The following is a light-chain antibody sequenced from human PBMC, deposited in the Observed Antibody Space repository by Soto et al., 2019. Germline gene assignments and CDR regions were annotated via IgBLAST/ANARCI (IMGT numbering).Light chain of an antibody. CDR3: SAYTSSSTLYV. CDR1: SSDVGGYHY. J-gene: IGLJ1*01. V-gene: IGLV2-14*01. CDR2: EVS. Sequence: QSALTQPRSVSGSPGQSVTLSCTGTSSDVGGYHYVSWYQQFPGKAPKLMIYEVSNRPSGVSNRFSGSKSGNTASLTISGLQAEDEADYYCSAYTSSSTLYVFGTGTKLTVL.